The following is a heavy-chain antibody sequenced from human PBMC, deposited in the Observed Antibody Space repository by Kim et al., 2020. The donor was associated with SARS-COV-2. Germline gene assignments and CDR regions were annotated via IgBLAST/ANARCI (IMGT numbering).Heavy chain of an antibody. V-gene: IGHV4-39*01. CDR1: GGSISSSSYY. D-gene: IGHD3-22*01. Sequence: SETLSLTCTVSGGSISSSSYYWGWIRQPPGKGLEWIGSIYYSGSTYYNPSLKSRVTISVDTSKNQFSLKLSSVTAADTAVYYCARHGLYYYDSSGYYYVRGPGRWYNWFDPWGQGTLVTVSS. J-gene: IGHJ5*02. CDR2: IYYSGST. CDR3: ARHGLYYYDSSGYYYVRGPGRWYNWFDP.